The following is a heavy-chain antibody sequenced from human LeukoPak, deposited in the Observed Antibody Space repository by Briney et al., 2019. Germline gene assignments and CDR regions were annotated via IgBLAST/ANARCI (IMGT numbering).Heavy chain of an antibody. CDR3: ATSGLSRFGF. CDR2: INGNSAAI. Sequence: LSLTCTVSGYSISSGYYWGWIRQPPGKGLEWVSFINGNSAAINYADSVRGRFTISRDNAKNSVYLQMNSLRAEDTAVYYCATSGLSRFGFWGQGTLVTVSS. J-gene: IGHJ4*02. D-gene: IGHD2/OR15-2a*01. CDR1: GYSISSGYY. V-gene: IGHV3-11*06.